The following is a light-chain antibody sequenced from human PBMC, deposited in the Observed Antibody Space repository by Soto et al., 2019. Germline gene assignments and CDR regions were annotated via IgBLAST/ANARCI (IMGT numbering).Light chain of an antibody. J-gene: IGLJ1*01. CDR3: CSFAGSPLYV. Sequence: QSVLTQPRPVSGSPGQSVTISCTGTSSDVGGYNYVSWYQQHPGKVPKLMIYDVSKRPSGVPDRFSGSKSGNTASLTISGLQADDEADYYCCSFAGSPLYVFGTGTKVTVL. CDR1: SSDVGGYNY. V-gene: IGLV2-11*01. CDR2: DVS.